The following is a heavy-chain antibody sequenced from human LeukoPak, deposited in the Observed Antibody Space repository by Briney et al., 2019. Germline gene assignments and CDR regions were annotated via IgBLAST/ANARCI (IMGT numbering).Heavy chain of an antibody. V-gene: IGHV3-30-3*01. CDR3: ARELWVRGASEKFDY. D-gene: IGHD3-10*01. CDR2: ISYDGNNK. CDR1: GFTFSSYA. J-gene: IGHJ4*02. Sequence: GGSLRLSCAASGFTFSSYAMHWVRQAPGKGLEWVAVISYDGNNKYYADPVRGRFTISRDNSKNALYLQMNSLRAEDTAVYFCARELWVRGASEKFDYWGQGTLVTVSS.